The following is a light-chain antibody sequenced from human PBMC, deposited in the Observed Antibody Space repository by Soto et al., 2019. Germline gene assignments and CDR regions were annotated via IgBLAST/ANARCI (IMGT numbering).Light chain of an antibody. V-gene: IGLV2-14*01. CDR2: EVS. CDR1: SSDVGTYNY. Sequence: QSPLTQAASVSGSPGQSSTIACTGTSSDVGTYNYVSWYQHHPGKAPKLIIYEVSNRPSGVSNRFSGSKSGSTASLTISGLQAEDEADYHCTSYTRDTALVFGTGTKVTVL. CDR3: TSYTRDTALV. J-gene: IGLJ1*01.